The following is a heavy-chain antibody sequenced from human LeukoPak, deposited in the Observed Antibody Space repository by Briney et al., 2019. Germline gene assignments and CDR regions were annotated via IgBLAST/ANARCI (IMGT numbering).Heavy chain of an antibody. V-gene: IGHV3-30*03. J-gene: IGHJ6*02. Sequence: GGSLRLSCAASGFTFSSYGMHWVRQAPGKGLEWVAVISYDGSNKYYADSVKGRFTISRDNSKNTLYLQMNSLKTEDTAVYYCSRGPIQLWLYYGMDVWGRGTTVIVSS. CDR2: ISYDGSNK. CDR3: SRGPIQLWLYYGMDV. D-gene: IGHD5-18*01. CDR1: GFTFSSYG.